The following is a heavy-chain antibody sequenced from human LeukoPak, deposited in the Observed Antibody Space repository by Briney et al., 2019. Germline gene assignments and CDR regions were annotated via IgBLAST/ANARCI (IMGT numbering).Heavy chain of an antibody. CDR3: ARDLQCGGDCHYDALDI. CDR1: GFTLNNYW. V-gene: IGHV3-7*01. CDR2: IKKDGSEK. J-gene: IGHJ3*02. D-gene: IGHD2-21*02. Sequence: GGSLRLSCAASGFTLNNYWMSWVRQAPGKGLEWVANIKKDGSEKYYVDSVRGRFTISRDNAKNSLYLQMNSLRAEDKAVYYCARDLQCGGDCHYDALDIWGQGTMVIVSS.